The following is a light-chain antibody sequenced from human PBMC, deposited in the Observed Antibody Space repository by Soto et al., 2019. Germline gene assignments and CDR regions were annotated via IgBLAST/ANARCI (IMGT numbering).Light chain of an antibody. V-gene: IGKV1-5*03. CDR3: QQYNSYSVT. J-gene: IGKJ4*01. Sequence: DIQMTQSPSTLSASVGDRVTITCRASQSISSWLAWYQQQPGKAPKVLIYKASTLESGVPSRFSGSGSGTEFTLTISSLQPDDFATYYCQQYNSYSVTFGGGTKVEIK. CDR2: KAS. CDR1: QSISSW.